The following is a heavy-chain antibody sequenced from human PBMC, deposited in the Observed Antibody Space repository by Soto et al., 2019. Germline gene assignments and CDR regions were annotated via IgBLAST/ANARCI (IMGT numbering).Heavy chain of an antibody. D-gene: IGHD3-22*01. CDR3: ARDTWLQVGGPPLDY. Sequence: GASVKVSCKASGYTFTTYDISWVRQAPGQGLEWMGRINTYNGNTNYPQSLQGRLTMTTDTSTTTAYMELRSLRSDDTALYYFARDTWLQVGGPPLDYWGQGTLVTVSS. CDR1: GYTFTTYD. J-gene: IGHJ4*02. V-gene: IGHV1-18*01. CDR2: INTYNGNT.